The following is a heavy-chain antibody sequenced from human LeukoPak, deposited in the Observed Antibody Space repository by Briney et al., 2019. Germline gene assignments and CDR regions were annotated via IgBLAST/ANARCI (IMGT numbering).Heavy chain of an antibody. CDR1: GFTVSSND. CDR2: IYSGGST. J-gene: IGHJ4*02. V-gene: IGHV3-53*01. Sequence: GGSLRLPCAASGFTVSSNDMSWVRQAPGKGLECISVIYSGGSTDYADSVKGRLTISRDNAKNSLYLQMNSLRAEDTAVYYCAREGLDRGYFDYWGQGSLVTVSS. CDR3: AREGLDRGYFDY. D-gene: IGHD1-14*01.